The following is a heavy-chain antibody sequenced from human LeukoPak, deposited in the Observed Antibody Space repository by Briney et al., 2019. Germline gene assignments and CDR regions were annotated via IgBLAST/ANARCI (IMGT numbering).Heavy chain of an antibody. CDR1: RSTFSSYG. J-gene: IGHJ4*02. Sequence: GGSLRLSCATSRSTFSSYGMHWVRQAPGKGLEWVSFIRYDGSNKYYADSVKGRFTISRDNSKNTLYLQRSSLRAEDTAVYYCAKEGDLYGGNPYFDYWGQGTLVSVSS. D-gene: IGHD4-23*01. CDR3: AKEGDLYGGNPYFDY. V-gene: IGHV3-30*02. CDR2: IRYDGSNK.